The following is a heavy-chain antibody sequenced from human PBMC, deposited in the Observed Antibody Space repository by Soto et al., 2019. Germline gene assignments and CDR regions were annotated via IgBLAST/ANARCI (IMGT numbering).Heavy chain of an antibody. Sequence: PGASLTISCKTSGYSFTSYWITWLRLIHGKGLEWVGRIDPTDSYTNYNPSFQGHVTISADKSITTAYLQWTSLKASDTAMYYCARPRYGGNSAGMDVWGQGTTVTVS. D-gene: IGHD2-21*02. CDR1: GYSFTSYW. V-gene: IGHV5-10-1*01. CDR2: IDPTDSYT. CDR3: ARPRYGGNSAGMDV. J-gene: IGHJ6*02.